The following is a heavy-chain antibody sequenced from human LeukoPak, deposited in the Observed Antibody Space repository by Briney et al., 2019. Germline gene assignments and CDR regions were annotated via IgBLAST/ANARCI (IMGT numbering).Heavy chain of an antibody. CDR1: GFTFSSAW. CDR2: IKSKTDGGTT. J-gene: IGHJ4*02. CDR3: TTDPQQWLVPSIDY. D-gene: IGHD6-19*01. V-gene: IGHV3-15*01. Sequence: GGSLRLSCAASGFTFSSAWMSWVRQAPGKGLEWVGCIKSKTDGGTTDYAAPVKGRFTISRDDSKNTLYLQMNSLKTEDTAVYYCTTDPQQWLVPSIDYWGQGTLVTVSS.